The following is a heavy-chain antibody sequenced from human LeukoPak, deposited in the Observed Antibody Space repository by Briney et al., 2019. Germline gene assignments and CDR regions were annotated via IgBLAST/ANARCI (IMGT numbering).Heavy chain of an antibody. Sequence: SETLSLTCAVYGGSFSCYYWSWIRQPPGKGLEWIGEIVHSGNTKYNPSLKSRVTISVDTSKNQFSLNLTSVTAADTAVYYCTRFGSSTWYKGAFDIWGQGTMVTVAS. CDR2: IVHSGNT. CDR3: TRFGSSTWYKGAFDI. J-gene: IGHJ3*02. V-gene: IGHV4-34*12. D-gene: IGHD6-13*01. CDR1: GGSFSCYY.